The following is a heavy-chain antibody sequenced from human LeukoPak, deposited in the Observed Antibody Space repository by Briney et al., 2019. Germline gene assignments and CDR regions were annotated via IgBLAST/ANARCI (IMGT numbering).Heavy chain of an antibody. CDR3: ASESRPRSYYFDY. CDR1: GGFSISYY. Sequence: SETLSLTCTVSGGFSISYYWSWIRQPPGKGLVWIGYSYYCGSTNYNPSLKIRVTIPVDTSKNQFSLKLSSVTAADTAVYYCASESRPRSYYFDYWGQGTLVTVSS. V-gene: IGHV4-59*01. J-gene: IGHJ4*02. CDR2: SYYCGST.